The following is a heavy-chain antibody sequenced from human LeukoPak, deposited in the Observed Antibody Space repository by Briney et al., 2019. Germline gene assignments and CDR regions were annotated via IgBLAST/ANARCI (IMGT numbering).Heavy chain of an antibody. D-gene: IGHD6-19*01. CDR2: IKEDGSEK. J-gene: IGHJ5*02. CDR3: ARSRGVAGTSEFDP. V-gene: IGHV3-7*01. CDR1: GLTFRSYW. Sequence: PGGSLRLSCTFSGLTFRSYWMNWVRQAPGKGLEWVANIKEDGSEKYYVDSVKGRFTISRDNAKNSLYLQMNSLRPEDTAVYSCARSRGVAGTSEFDPWGQGTLVTVSS.